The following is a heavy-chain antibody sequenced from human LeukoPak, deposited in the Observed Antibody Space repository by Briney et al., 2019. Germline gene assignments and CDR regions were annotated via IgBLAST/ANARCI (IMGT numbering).Heavy chain of an antibody. CDR1: GGSISSYY. Sequence: SETLSLTCTVSGGSISSYYWSWIRQPAGKGLEWIGRIYTSGSTNYNPSLKSRVTMSVDTSKNQFSLKLSSVTAADTAVYYCARDSSGWPDYYYYMDAWGKGTTVTISS. CDR2: IYTSGST. D-gene: IGHD6-19*01. V-gene: IGHV4-4*07. CDR3: ARDSSGWPDYYYYMDA. J-gene: IGHJ6*03.